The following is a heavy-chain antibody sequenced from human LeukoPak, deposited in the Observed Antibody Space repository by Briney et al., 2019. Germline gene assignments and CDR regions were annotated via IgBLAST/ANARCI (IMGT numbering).Heavy chain of an antibody. CDR1: GFIFSNYG. D-gene: IGHD2-2*01. Sequence: PGGSLRLSCAASGFIFSNYGMHWVRQAPGKGLEWVAFIRYDGSKKFYADSVKGRFTISRDNSKNTLYLQMNSLRAEDTAVYYCANGVLPDAPYYCMDVWGKGTTVSVSS. CDR3: ANGVLPDAPYYCMDV. J-gene: IGHJ6*03. CDR2: IRYDGSKK. V-gene: IGHV3-30*02.